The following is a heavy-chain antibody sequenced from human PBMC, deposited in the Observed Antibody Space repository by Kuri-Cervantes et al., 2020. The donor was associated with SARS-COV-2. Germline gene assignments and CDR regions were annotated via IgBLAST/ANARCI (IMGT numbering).Heavy chain of an antibody. Sequence: ESLKISCTVSGGSIIDYYWSWIRQPPGKGLEWVGHIYSGRSANYNPSLNNRVTISVDTSNSQFSLRLTSVTAADTAIYFRARNMPQTWAGGMDVWGPGTTVTVSS. CDR1: GGSIIDYY. V-gene: IGHV4-59*01. D-gene: IGHD2-2*01. J-gene: IGHJ6*02. CDR2: IYSGRSA. CDR3: ARNMPQTWAGGMDV.